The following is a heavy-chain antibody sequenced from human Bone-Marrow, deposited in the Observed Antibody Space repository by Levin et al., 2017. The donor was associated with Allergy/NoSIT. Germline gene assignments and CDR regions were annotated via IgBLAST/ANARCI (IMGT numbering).Heavy chain of an antibody. D-gene: IGHD6-19*01. CDR1: GYSFSTYW. Sequence: GESLKISCKGSGYSFSTYWIGWVRQMPGKGLEWMGIIYPADSDTRYSPSFQGQVTISVDKSISTAYLQWSSLKASDTAMFYCVRGVSDRLGIAVSWFDPWGQGTLVTVSS. CDR2: IYPADSDT. CDR3: VRGVSDRLGIAVSWFDP. V-gene: IGHV5-51*01. J-gene: IGHJ5*02.